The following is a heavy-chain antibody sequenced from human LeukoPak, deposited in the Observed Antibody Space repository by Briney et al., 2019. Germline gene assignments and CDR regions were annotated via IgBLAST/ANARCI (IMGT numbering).Heavy chain of an antibody. CDR2: INPNSGAT. Sequence: ASMKVSCKASGYTFTVYFIHWVRQAPGQGLEWMGRINPNSGATDYAQKFQGRATMTRDTSISTAYMELSSLKSDDTAVYYCARSRVPAGKYCSGGSCYGGFDYWGQGTLVTVSS. CDR3: ARSRVPAGKYCSGGSCYGGFDY. J-gene: IGHJ4*02. CDR1: GYTFTVYF. V-gene: IGHV1-2*06. D-gene: IGHD2-15*01.